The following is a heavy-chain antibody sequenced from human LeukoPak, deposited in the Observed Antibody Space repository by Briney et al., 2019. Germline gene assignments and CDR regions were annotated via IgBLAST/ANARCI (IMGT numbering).Heavy chain of an antibody. CDR1: GFTFSSYS. CDR3: AKEYCGGDCYDDYFDY. V-gene: IGHV3-30*18. J-gene: IGHJ4*02. D-gene: IGHD2-21*02. CDR2: TSYDGRKK. Sequence: GGSLRLSCAASGFTFSSYSMHWVRQAPGKGLEWVAVTSYDGRKKYYADSVKGRFTISRDNSKNTLYMQMNSLRAEDTAVYYCAKEYCGGDCYDDYFDYWGQGTLVTVSS.